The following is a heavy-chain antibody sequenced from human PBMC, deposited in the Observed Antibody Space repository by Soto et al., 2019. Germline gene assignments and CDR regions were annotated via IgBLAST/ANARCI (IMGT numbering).Heavy chain of an antibody. CDR3: ARTTRYYGSGSYYKSNWFHP. Sequence: PSETLSLTCTVSGGSISSSSYYWGWIRQPPGKGLEWIGSIYYSGSTYYNPSLKSRVTISVDTSKNQFSLKLSSVTAADTAVYYCARTTRYYGSGSYYKSNWFHPWGQGTLVTVS. J-gene: IGHJ5*02. V-gene: IGHV4-39*01. CDR2: IYYSGST. D-gene: IGHD3-10*01. CDR1: GGSISSSSYY.